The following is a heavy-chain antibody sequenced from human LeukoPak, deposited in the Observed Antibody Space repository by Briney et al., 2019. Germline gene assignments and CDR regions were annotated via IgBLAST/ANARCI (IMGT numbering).Heavy chain of an antibody. Sequence: SETLSLTCAVSGGSISSGVYSWSWIRQPPGKGLEWIGYFYYSGRTYYNPSLKSRVTISVDTSKNQFSLKLSSVTAADTAVYYCARCRYSYGPLGSNWFDPWGQGTLVTVSS. D-gene: IGHD5-18*01. V-gene: IGHV4-30-4*07. J-gene: IGHJ5*02. CDR1: GGSISSGVYS. CDR3: ARCRYSYGPLGSNWFDP. CDR2: FYYSGRT.